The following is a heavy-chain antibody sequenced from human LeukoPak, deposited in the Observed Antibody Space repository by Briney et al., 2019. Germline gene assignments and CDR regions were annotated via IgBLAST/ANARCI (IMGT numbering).Heavy chain of an antibody. J-gene: IGHJ6*03. CDR1: GGSFSGYY. V-gene: IGHV4-34*01. CDR3: ARLYGSGSYYYYYYMDV. Sequence: SETLSLXCAVYGGSFSGYYWSWIRQPPGKGLEWIGEINHSGSTNYNPSLKSRVTISVDTSKNQFSLKLSSVTAADTAVYYCARLYGSGSYYYYYYMDVWGKGPTVTVSS. CDR2: INHSGST. D-gene: IGHD3-10*01.